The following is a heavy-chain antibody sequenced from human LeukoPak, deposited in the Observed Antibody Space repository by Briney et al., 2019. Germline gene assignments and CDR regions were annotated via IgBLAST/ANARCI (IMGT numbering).Heavy chain of an antibody. CDR2: ISTSGSTI. CDR1: GFGFSSYE. CDR3: ARGYCSGGSCYSGDY. J-gene: IGHJ4*02. V-gene: IGHV3-48*03. D-gene: IGHD2-15*01. Sequence: GESLRLSCAASGFGFSSYEMNWVRQAPGKGLEWVSDISTSGSTIYYADSVKGRFTISRDNAKNSLYLQMNSLRVEDTALYCCARGYCSGGSCYSGDYWGQGTLVTVSS.